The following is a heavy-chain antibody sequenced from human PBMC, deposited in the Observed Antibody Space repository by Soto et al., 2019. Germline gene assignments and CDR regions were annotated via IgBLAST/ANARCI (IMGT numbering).Heavy chain of an antibody. CDR1: SYSIGSRYS. CDR2: MFHSGST. V-gene: IGHV4-38-2*01. J-gene: IGHJ4*02. Sequence: SETMSLTCPLSSYSIGSRYSWGWIRQPPGKGLEWIGIMFHSGSTYYNPSLQSRVTISVDTSKNQVSLKLTSVTVADTAVYFCANQRSREGYNFIEYWGQG. CDR3: ANQRSREGYNFIEY. D-gene: IGHD5-12*01.